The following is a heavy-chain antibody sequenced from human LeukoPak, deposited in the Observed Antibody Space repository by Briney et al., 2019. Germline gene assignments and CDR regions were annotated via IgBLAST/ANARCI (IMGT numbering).Heavy chain of an antibody. Sequence: SQTLSLTCTVSGGSISSGGYYWSWIRQHPGKGREWIGYIYYSGSTYYNPSLKSRVTISVDTSKNQFSLKLSSVTAADTAVYYCARESRYYDSSGLFDYWGQGTLVTVSS. CDR3: ARESRYYDSSGLFDY. V-gene: IGHV4-31*03. CDR1: GGSISSGGYY. CDR2: IYYSGST. J-gene: IGHJ4*02. D-gene: IGHD3-22*01.